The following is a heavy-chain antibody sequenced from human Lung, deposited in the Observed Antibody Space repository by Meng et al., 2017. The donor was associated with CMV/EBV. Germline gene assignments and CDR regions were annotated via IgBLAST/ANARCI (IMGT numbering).Heavy chain of an antibody. CDR3: ARAGDIVEASDPLRQNYYYYGMDL. Sequence: GGSXRLXCTASEFXLSPYALHWVRQAPGKGLEWVALISFDGRTKYNTDSVKGRFTISRDSSKNTVYLHINSLRGEDTAVYYCARAGDIVEASDPLRQNYYYYGMDLWXQGTXVTVSS. CDR1: EFXLSPYA. V-gene: IGHV3-30*04. D-gene: IGHD2-15*01. CDR2: ISFDGRTK. J-gene: IGHJ6*02.